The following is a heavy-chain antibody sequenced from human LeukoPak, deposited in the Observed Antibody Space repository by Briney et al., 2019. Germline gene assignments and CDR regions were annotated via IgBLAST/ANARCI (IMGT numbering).Heavy chain of an antibody. J-gene: IGHJ6*02. Sequence: GASVKVSFKASGGTFSSYAISWVRQAPGQGLEWMGRIIPIFGISNYAQKFQGRVRITADKSTSTAYMELSSLRSEDTAVYYCARDMDSSGWKDVWGQGTTVTVSS. CDR1: GGTFSSYA. V-gene: IGHV1-69*04. D-gene: IGHD3-22*01. CDR2: IIPIFGIS. CDR3: ARDMDSSGWKDV.